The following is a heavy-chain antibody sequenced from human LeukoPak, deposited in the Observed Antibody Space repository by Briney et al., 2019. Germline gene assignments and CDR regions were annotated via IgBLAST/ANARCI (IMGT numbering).Heavy chain of an antibody. Sequence: GGSLRLSCAASGFTFSSYWMHWVRQTPGTGLVWVSRINSDGSTTTYADSVKGRFTISRDNAKNTLYLQMNSLRAEDTAVYYCARDKAYGMDVWGQGTTVSVSS. V-gene: IGHV3-74*01. J-gene: IGHJ6*02. CDR3: ARDKAYGMDV. CDR2: INSDGSTT. CDR1: GFTFSSYW.